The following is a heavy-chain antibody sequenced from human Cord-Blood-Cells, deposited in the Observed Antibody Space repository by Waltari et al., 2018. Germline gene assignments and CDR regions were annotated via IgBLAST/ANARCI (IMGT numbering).Heavy chain of an antibody. CDR3: ARGSPGDYGSGSYYSPSFDY. D-gene: IGHD3-10*01. CDR1: GGTFSSYA. CDR2: IIPIFGTA. Sequence: QVQLVQSGAEVKKPGSSVKVSCKASGGTFSSYAISWVRQSPGQGLEWRGGIIPIFGTANYAQKFQGRVTITADESTSTAYMELSSLRSEDTAVYYCARGSPGDYGSGSYYSPSFDYWGQGTLVTVSS. V-gene: IGHV1-69*01. J-gene: IGHJ4*02.